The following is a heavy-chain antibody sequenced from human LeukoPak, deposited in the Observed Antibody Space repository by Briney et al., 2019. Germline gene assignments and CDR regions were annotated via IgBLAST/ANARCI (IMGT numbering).Heavy chain of an antibody. CDR1: GYTFTGYY. D-gene: IGHD2-2*01. V-gene: IGHV1-18*04. CDR2: ISAYNGNT. J-gene: IGHJ4*02. Sequence: ASVKVSCKASGYTFTGYYMHWVRQAPGQGLEWMGWISAYNGNTNYAQKLQGRVTMTTDTSTSTAYMELRSLRSDDTAVYYCARDSLAVPAAMVHFDYWGQGTLVTVSS. CDR3: ARDSLAVPAAMVHFDY.